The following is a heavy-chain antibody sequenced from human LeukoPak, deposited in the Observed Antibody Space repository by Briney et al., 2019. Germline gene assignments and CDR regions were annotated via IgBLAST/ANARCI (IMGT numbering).Heavy chain of an antibody. J-gene: IGHJ6*03. CDR3: AKEGVGLWFGELSPAYYYYYMDV. CDR2: IRYDGSNK. Sequence: GGSLRLSCAASGFTFSSYGMHWVRQAPGKGLEWVAFIRYDGSNKYYADSVKGRFTISRDNSKNTLYLQMNSLRAEDTAVYYCAKEGVGLWFGELSPAYYYYYMDVWGKGTTVTISS. D-gene: IGHD3-10*01. CDR1: GFTFSSYG. V-gene: IGHV3-30*02.